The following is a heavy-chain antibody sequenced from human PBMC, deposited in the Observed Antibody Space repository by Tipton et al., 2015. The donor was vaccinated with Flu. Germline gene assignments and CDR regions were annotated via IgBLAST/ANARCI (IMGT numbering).Heavy chain of an antibody. D-gene: IGHD3-10*01. CDR3: ARGGLLWFGEPFYFDY. CDR1: GFTFSNAW. J-gene: IGHJ4*02. Sequence: LRLSCAASGFTFSNAWMSWVRQAPGKGLEWIGEINHSGSTNYNPSPKSRVTISVDTSKNQFSLKLNSVTAADTAVYYCARGGLLWFGEPFYFDYWGQGTLVTVSS. CDR2: INHSGST. V-gene: IGHV4-34*01.